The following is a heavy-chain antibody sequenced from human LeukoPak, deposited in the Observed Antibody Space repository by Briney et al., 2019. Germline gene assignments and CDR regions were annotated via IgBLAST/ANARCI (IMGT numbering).Heavy chain of an antibody. D-gene: IGHD3-10*01. CDR1: GASLSPND. J-gene: IGHJ4*02. Sequence: SETLSLTCTVSGASLSPNDWSWIRQRPGKGLEWIGYIYYSGSTDYNPSLKSRVTISVDTSKNQVSLKLNSVTAADTAVYYCARGHYGSGTGTYPDWGQGTLVTVSS. V-gene: IGHV4-59*01. CDR3: ARGHYGSGTGTYPD. CDR2: IYYSGST.